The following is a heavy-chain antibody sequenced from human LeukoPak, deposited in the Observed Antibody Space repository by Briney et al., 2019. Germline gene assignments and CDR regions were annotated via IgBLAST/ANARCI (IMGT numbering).Heavy chain of an antibody. V-gene: IGHV3-11*04. Sequence: GESLRLSCAASGFTFSDYYMSWIRQAPGKGLEWVSFISSGGSSIYYADSVKGRFTISRDNAKSSLYLQMNNLRAEDTAVYYCARSPASAVVFDFWGPGTLVTVSS. CDR2: ISSGGSSI. CDR3: ARSPASAVVFDF. CDR1: GFTFSDYY. J-gene: IGHJ4*02. D-gene: IGHD2-2*01.